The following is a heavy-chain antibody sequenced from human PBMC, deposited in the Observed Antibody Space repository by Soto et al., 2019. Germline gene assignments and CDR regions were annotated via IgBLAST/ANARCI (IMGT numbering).Heavy chain of an antibody. CDR1: GYTFTSYG. J-gene: IGHJ4*02. CDR3: ARVLRGGNSHVDY. CDR2: ISAYTGNT. D-gene: IGHD2-21*02. Sequence: QVQLVQSGAEVKKPGASVKVSCKASGYTFTSYGISWVRQAPGQGLEWMGWISAYTGNTNYAQKLQDRVTMTTYTATSTDYMELRSLRSDDTPVYYCARVLRGGNSHVDYWGQGTLVTVSS. V-gene: IGHV1-18*04.